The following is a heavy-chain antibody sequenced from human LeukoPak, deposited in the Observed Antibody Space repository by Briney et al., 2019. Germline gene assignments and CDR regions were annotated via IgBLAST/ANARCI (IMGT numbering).Heavy chain of an antibody. D-gene: IGHD3-22*01. Sequence: SETLSLICAVYGGSFSGYYWSWIRQPPGKELEWIGEINHSGSTNYNPSLKSRVTISVDTSKNQFSLKLSSVTAADTAVYYCTRGSIAYYYMDVWGKGTTVTISS. J-gene: IGHJ6*03. CDR3: TRGSIAYYYMDV. V-gene: IGHV4-34*01. CDR1: GGSFSGYY. CDR2: INHSGST.